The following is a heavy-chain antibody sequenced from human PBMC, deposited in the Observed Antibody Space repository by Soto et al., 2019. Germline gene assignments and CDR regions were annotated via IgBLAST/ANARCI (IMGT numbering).Heavy chain of an antibody. CDR1: GYTFTGCY. V-gene: IGHV1-2*02. CDR3: ARVALDYDGSGYDFEY. D-gene: IGHD3-22*01. J-gene: IGHJ4*02. Sequence: VQLVQSGGEVKKPGASVKVSCKASGYTFTGCYIHWVRQAPGQGLEWMGWMTPNNGGTSYAQKFQGRVTMTRDTSISTVYMELSSLRSDDTAVYYCARVALDYDGSGYDFEYWGQGTPVTVSS. CDR2: MTPNNGGT.